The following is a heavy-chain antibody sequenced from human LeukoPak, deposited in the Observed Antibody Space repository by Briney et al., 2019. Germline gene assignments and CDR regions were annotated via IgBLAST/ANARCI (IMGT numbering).Heavy chain of an antibody. V-gene: IGHV4-59*01. D-gene: IGHD6-19*01. J-gene: IGHJ4*02. CDR2: SGST. CDR1: GGSISSDY. CDR3: ARGYSSGWYYFDY. Sequence: SETLSLTCTVSGGSISSDYWSWIRQPPGKGLEWIGYSGSTNYNPSLKSRVTISVDTSKNQFSLNLSSVTAADTALYYCARGYSSGWYYFDYWGQGTLVTVSS.